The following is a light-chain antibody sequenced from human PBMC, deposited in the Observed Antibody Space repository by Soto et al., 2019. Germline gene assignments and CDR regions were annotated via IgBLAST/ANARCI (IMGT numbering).Light chain of an antibody. CDR2: GNS. CDR1: SSNIGTGYD. CDR3: QSYDSSLSGYV. J-gene: IGLJ1*01. V-gene: IGLV1-40*01. Sequence: QAVVTQPPSVSGAPGQRVTISCTGSSSNIGTGYDVLWYQHLPGTAPKLLIYGNSNRPSGVPDRFSGSKSGTSASLAITGLQAEDEADYYCQSYDSSLSGYVFGTGTKLTVL.